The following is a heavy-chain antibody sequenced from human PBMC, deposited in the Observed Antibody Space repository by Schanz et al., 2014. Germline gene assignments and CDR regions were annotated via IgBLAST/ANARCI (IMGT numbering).Heavy chain of an antibody. CDR2: INLSGGST. CDR3: ARDGGEVVRGVIEGVNHYYYEMDV. CDR1: GYTFTSYS. V-gene: IGHV1-46*03. D-gene: IGHD3-10*01. Sequence: QVQLVQSGAEVKKPGASVKVSCKASGYTFTSYSMHWVRQAPGQGLEWMGIINLSGGSTNNAQKCQGRLTMTRDTYASTVYMEWSSLRSEDTAVYYCARDGGEVVRGVIEGVNHYYYEMDVGGQGTTVAVSS. J-gene: IGHJ6*02.